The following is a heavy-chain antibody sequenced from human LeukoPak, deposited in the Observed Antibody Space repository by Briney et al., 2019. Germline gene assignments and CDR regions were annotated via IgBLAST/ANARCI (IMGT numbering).Heavy chain of an antibody. V-gene: IGHV1-69*05. J-gene: IGHJ3*02. D-gene: IGHD5-18*01. Sequence: ASVKVSCKASGGTFSSYAISWVRQAPGQGLEWMGGIIPIFGTANYAQKFQGRVTITTDESTSTAYMELSSLRSEDTAVYYCARDRSEGYSYGLSAFDIWGQGTMVTVSS. CDR2: IIPIFGTA. CDR1: GGTFSSYA. CDR3: ARDRSEGYSYGLSAFDI.